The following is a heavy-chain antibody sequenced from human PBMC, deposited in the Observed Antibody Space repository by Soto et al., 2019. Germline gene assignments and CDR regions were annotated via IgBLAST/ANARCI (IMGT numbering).Heavy chain of an antibody. CDR3: AHSPYTGSSYYFDY. CDR1: GFSLSTSGVG. Sequence: QITLKESGPPLVKPTQTLTLTCTFSGFSLSTSGVGVGWIRQPPGKALEWLALIYWDDDKRDSPSLKSRLTITKDTSKSQVVLTMTNMDPVDTATYYCAHSPYTGSSYYFDYWGQGTLVTVSS. D-gene: IGHD6-6*01. CDR2: IYWDDDK. J-gene: IGHJ4*02. V-gene: IGHV2-5*02.